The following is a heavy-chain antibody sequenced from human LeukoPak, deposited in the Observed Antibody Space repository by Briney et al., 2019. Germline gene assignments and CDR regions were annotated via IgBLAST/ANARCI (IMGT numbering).Heavy chain of an antibody. CDR1: GGSISSYY. CDR3: ARTYYYVSGLYYFDY. CDR2: TDYSGST. V-gene: IGHV4-59*08. Sequence: SETLSLTCTVSGGSISSYYWSWIRQPPGKGLEWIGYTDYSGSTNYNPSLKSRVTISVDTSKNQFSLKLSSVTAADTAVYYCARTYYYVSGLYYFDYWGQGTLVTVSS. D-gene: IGHD3-10*01. J-gene: IGHJ4*02.